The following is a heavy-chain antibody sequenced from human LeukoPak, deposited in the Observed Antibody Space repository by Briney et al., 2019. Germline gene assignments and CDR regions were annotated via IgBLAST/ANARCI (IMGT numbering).Heavy chain of an antibody. CDR1: GGSISSSSYY. Sequence: LETLSLTCTVSGGSISSSSYYWGWIRQPPGKGLEWIGSIYYSGSTYYNPSLKSRVTISVDTSKNQFSLKLSSVTAADTAVYYCARGGGIAARPGMYYFDYWGQGTLVTVSS. CDR3: ARGGGIAARPGMYYFDY. D-gene: IGHD6-6*01. J-gene: IGHJ4*02. CDR2: IYYSGST. V-gene: IGHV4-39*01.